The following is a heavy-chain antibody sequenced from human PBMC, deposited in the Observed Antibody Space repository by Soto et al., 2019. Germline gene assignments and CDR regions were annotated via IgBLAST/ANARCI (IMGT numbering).Heavy chain of an antibody. CDR1: GYTFTNYG. J-gene: IGHJ3*02. CDR3: ARVYGSGSYIAFDI. D-gene: IGHD3-10*01. V-gene: IGHV1-18*01. CDR2: ISAYNGNT. Sequence: GASVKVSCKASGYTFTNYGVSWVRQAPGQGLEWMGWISAYNGNTKYAQNFQDRVTMTTNTSTSTAYLELRSLRSDDTAMYYCARVYGSGSYIAFDIWGQGTMVTVSS.